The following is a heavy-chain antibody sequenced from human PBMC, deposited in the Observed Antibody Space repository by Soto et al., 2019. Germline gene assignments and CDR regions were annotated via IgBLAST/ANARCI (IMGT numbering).Heavy chain of an antibody. Sequence: EVQLVESGGDLVEPGGSLRLSCAASGFSFSNAWMSWVRQAPGKGLEWVGRIKSKTDGETVDYATPVKGRFTISRDDSKNTRYLQMNSLKTEDTAVYYCITNPAAGGYCRPFDHWGQGTLVTVSS. V-gene: IGHV3-15*01. J-gene: IGHJ4*02. D-gene: IGHD3-22*01. CDR1: GFSFSNAW. CDR2: IKSKTDGETV. CDR3: ITNPAAGGYCRPFDH.